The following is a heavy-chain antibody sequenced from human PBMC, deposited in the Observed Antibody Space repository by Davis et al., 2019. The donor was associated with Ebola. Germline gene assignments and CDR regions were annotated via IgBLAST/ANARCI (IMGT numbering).Heavy chain of an antibody. CDR1: GFTLSSYS. D-gene: IGHD3-10*01. V-gene: IGHV3-21*01. J-gene: IGHJ4*02. Sequence: GESLKISCAASGFTLSSYSMNWVRQAPGKGLEWVSSISSSSSYIYYADSVKGRFTISRDNAKNSLYLQMNSLRAEDTAVYYCARATYYYGSGSYPFDYWGQGTLVTVSS. CDR2: ISSSSSYI. CDR3: ARATYYYGSGSYPFDY.